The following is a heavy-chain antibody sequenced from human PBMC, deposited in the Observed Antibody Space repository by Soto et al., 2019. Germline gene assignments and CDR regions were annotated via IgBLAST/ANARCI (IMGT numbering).Heavy chain of an antibody. V-gene: IGHV3-23*01. Sequence: GGSLRLSCAASGFTFSSYAMSWVRQSPGKGLEWVSCISGFGGATFYADSVKGRVTISRDNPKNMLYLQMNSLRAEDTALYYCAKRPGIAAAGSPFDYWGQGTLVTVSS. CDR1: GFTFSSYA. J-gene: IGHJ4*02. CDR3: AKRPGIAAAGSPFDY. CDR2: ISGFGGAT. D-gene: IGHD6-13*01.